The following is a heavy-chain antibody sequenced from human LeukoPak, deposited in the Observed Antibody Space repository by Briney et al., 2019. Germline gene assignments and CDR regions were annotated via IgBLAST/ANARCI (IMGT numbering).Heavy chain of an antibody. J-gene: IGHJ5*02. CDR2: IIPILGIA. CDR3: ARENSSGWSQINWFDP. CDR1: GGTFSSYA. Sequence: GASVKVSCKASGGTFSSYAISWVRQAPGQGLEWMGRIIPILGIANYAQKFQGRVTITADKSTSTAYMELSSLRSEDTAVYYCARENSSGWSQINWFDPWGQGTLVTVSS. V-gene: IGHV1-69*04. D-gene: IGHD6-19*01.